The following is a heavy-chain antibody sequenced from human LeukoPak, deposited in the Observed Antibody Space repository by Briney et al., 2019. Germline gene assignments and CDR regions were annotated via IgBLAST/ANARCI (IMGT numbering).Heavy chain of an antibody. V-gene: IGHV4-39*01. CDR2: ISYTGST. D-gene: IGHD5-24*01. CDR3: ARHRWLQLRPYWYFDR. Sequence: SETLSLTCTVSADSISSSTYNWGWLRQPPGKGLERGGSISYTGSTYYNPSLKSRVAISVDTSKNQFSLKLSSLTAADTAVYYCARHRWLQLRPYWYFDRWGRGALVTVS. CDR1: ADSISSSTYN. J-gene: IGHJ2*01.